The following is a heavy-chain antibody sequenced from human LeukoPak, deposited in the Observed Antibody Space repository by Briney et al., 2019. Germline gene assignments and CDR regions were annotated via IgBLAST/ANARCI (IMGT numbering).Heavy chain of an antibody. CDR1: GGSFSGYY. V-gene: IGHV4-59*01. CDR3: ARGELMDGAMPDLPFDF. D-gene: IGHD1-26*01. CDR2: IHYSGST. Sequence: SETLSLTCTVSGGSFSGYYWSWIRQPPGRRLEWIGYIHYSGSTYYNPSLKSRVTISVDTSKNRFSLRLTSMTAADTAVYYCARGELMDGAMPDLPFDFWGQGTLVTVSS. J-gene: IGHJ4*02.